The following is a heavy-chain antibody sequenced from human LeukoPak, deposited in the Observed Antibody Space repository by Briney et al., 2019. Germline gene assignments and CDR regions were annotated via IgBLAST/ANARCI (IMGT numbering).Heavy chain of an antibody. CDR1: GYTLTELS. D-gene: IGHD3-3*01. J-gene: IGHJ4*02. Sequence: ASVKVSCKVSGYTLTELSMHWVRQAPGKGLEWMGGFDHEDGETIYAQKFQGRVTMTEDTSTDTAYMELSSLRSEDTAVYYCATRILKVFGVVTDFDYWGQGTLVTVSS. V-gene: IGHV1-24*01. CDR2: FDHEDGET. CDR3: ATRILKVFGVVTDFDY.